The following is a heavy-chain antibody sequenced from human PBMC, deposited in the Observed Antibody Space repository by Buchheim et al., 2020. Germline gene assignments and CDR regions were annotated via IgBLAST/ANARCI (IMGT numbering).Heavy chain of an antibody. J-gene: IGHJ4*02. Sequence: QVQLVESGGGVVQPGRSLRLSCVASGFTFSSYAMHWVRQTPDKGLEWVAVESYDGSIKYYADSVKGRFTISRDNAKNTLYLQMNSLRAEDTAVYYCTNLAEQPGRNYWGQGTL. CDR2: ESYDGSIK. CDR1: GFTFSSYA. V-gene: IGHV3-30-3*01. D-gene: IGHD6-13*01. CDR3: TNLAEQPGRNY.